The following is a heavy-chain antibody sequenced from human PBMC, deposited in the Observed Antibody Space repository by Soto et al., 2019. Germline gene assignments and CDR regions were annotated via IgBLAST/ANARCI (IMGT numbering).Heavy chain of an antibody. CDR2: IIPIFGTA. V-gene: IGHV1-69*13. D-gene: IGHD2-2*01. J-gene: IGHJ4*02. CDR3: ARAIAYCSSISSRFDH. CDR1: GGTFSSYA. Sequence: SVKVSCKASGGTFSSYAISWVRQAPGQGLEWMGGIIPIFGTANYAQKFQGRVTITADESTSTAYMELSSLRSEDTAVYYCARAIAYCSSISSRFDHWGQGTLVTVSS.